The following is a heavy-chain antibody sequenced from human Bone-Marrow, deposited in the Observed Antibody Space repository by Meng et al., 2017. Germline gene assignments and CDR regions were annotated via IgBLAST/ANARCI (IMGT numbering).Heavy chain of an antibody. Sequence: GSLRLSCTVSGGSVSSGSYYWSWIRQPPGKGLEWIGYIYYSGSTNYNPSLKSRVTISVDTSTNQFSLKLSSVTAADTAVYYCARGVANDQWLVPESQYYYYGMDVWGQGTTVTVSS. CDR2: IYYSGST. J-gene: IGHJ6*02. V-gene: IGHV4-61*01. CDR1: GGSVSSGSYY. D-gene: IGHD6-19*01. CDR3: ARGVANDQWLVPESQYYYYGMDV.